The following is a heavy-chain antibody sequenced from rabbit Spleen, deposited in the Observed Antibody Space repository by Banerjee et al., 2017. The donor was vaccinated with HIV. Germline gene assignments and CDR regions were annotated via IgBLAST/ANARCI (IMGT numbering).Heavy chain of an antibody. CDR3: ARDTGTSFSTYGMDL. CDR1: GVSFSGDSY. CDR2: IDTGSSGFT. V-gene: IGHV1S40*01. Sequence: QSLEESGGDLVKPGASLTLTCLASGVSFSGDSYMCWVRQAPGKGLEWIVCIDTGSSGFTYYASWVNGRFTISKTSSTTVTLQMTSLTAADTATYFCARDTGTSFSTYGMDLWGQGTLVTVS. D-gene: IGHD7-1*01. J-gene: IGHJ6*01.